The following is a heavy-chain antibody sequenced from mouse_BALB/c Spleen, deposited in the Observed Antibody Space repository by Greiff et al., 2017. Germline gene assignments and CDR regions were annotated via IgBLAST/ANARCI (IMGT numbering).Heavy chain of an antibody. CDR1: GFTFSSYT. V-gene: IGHV5-6-4*01. D-gene: IGHD2-1*01. CDR3: TRDRGNYYFDY. J-gene: IGHJ2*01. Sequence: EVKLMESGGGLVKPGGSLKLSCAASGFTFSSYTMSWVRQTPEKRLEWVATISSGGSYTYYPDSVKGRFTISRDNAKNTLYLQMSSLKSEDTAMYYCTRDRGNYYFDYWGQGTTLTVSS. CDR2: ISSGGSYT.